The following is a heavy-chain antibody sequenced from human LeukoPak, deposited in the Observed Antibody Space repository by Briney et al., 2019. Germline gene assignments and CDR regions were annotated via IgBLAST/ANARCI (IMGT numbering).Heavy chain of an antibody. J-gene: IGHJ5*02. CDR2: ISVSSSHI. D-gene: IGHD5-24*01. Sequence: GGSLRLSCAASGFRYTTFTMNWVRQAPGKGLEWVSSISVSSSHIFYAPSVRGRFTISRDNTNSSLYLQMNSLRAEDTAVYYCARGGDGYNYWFDPWGQGTLVTVSS. CDR1: GFRYTTFT. V-gene: IGHV3-21*04. CDR3: ARGGDGYNYWFDP.